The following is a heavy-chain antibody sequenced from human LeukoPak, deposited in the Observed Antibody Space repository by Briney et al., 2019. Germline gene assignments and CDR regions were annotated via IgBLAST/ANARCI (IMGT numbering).Heavy chain of an antibody. Sequence: ASVKVSCKASGGTFSSYAISWVRQAPGQGLEWMGGIIPIFGTANYAQKLQGRVTVTADKSTSTAYMELSSLRSEDTAVYYCARAAHVAVAGTGYNWFDPWGQGTLVTVSS. CDR1: GGTFSSYA. CDR2: IIPIFGTA. J-gene: IGHJ5*02. V-gene: IGHV1-69*06. D-gene: IGHD6-19*01. CDR3: ARAAHVAVAGTGYNWFDP.